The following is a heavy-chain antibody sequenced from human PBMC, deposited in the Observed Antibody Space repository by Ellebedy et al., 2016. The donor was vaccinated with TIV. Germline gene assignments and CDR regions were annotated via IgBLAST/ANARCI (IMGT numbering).Heavy chain of an antibody. Sequence: AASVKVSCKASGYTFTTFGISWARQAPGQGLEWMGWISPNNGNTNYAQKLQGRVTMTTDTSTSTAYMDLRSLRSDDTAVYFCARRSRHDYSIREMYYFDYWGQGTLVTVSS. CDR3: ARRSRHDYSIREMYYFDY. D-gene: IGHD4-11*01. CDR2: ISPNNGNT. CDR1: GYTFTTFG. J-gene: IGHJ4*02. V-gene: IGHV1-18*01.